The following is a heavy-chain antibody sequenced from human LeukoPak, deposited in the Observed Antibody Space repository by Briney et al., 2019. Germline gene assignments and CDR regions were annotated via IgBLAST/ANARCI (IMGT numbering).Heavy chain of an antibody. Sequence: HPGGSLRLSCAASGFTFSSYGMHWVRQAPGKGLEWVAFIRYDGSNKYYADSVKVRFTISRDNSKNTLYLQMNSLRAEDTAVYYCAKDLIREAGPDAFDIWGQGTMVTVSS. J-gene: IGHJ3*02. CDR1: GFTFSSYG. V-gene: IGHV3-30*02. CDR2: IRYDGSNK. CDR3: AKDLIREAGPDAFDI.